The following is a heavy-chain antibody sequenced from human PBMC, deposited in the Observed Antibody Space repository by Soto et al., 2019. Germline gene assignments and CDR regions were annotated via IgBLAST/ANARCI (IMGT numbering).Heavy chain of an antibody. CDR3: ARKKDLYFGMDV. V-gene: IGHV1-18*04. Sequence: ASVKVSCNASGYTFTNYGISWVRQAPGQGLEWMGWINVYNGNINYAQNFQGRVNMTTDTSTSTAYMELRSMRSDDTAVYSCARKKDLYFGMDVWGQGTTVTVSS. CDR1: GYTFTNYG. CDR2: INVYNGNI. D-gene: IGHD2-15*01. J-gene: IGHJ6*02.